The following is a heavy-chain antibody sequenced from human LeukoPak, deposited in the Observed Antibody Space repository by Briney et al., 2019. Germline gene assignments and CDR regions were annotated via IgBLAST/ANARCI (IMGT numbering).Heavy chain of an antibody. D-gene: IGHD6-19*01. V-gene: IGHV3-30*18. CDR3: AKPTGDTGWYGLFEY. CDR1: GFTFSGYA. CDR2: VSYDGNDY. Sequence: GGSLRLSCAASGFTFSGYAMNWVRQAPGKGLEWVAVVSYDGNDYYYADSVKGRFTISRDNSKNTLYLQMNSPRAEDTAVYYCAKPTGDTGWYGLFEYWGQGTLVTVSS. J-gene: IGHJ4*02.